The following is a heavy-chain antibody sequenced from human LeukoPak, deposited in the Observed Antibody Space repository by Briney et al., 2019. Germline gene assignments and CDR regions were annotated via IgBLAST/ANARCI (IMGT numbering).Heavy chain of an antibody. J-gene: IGHJ4*02. CDR3: ARDRSGGTSY. D-gene: IGHD2-15*01. V-gene: IGHV3-20*04. CDR1: GFTFDDYG. Sequence: PGGSLRLSCAASGFTFDDYGMSCVRQAPGKGLEWVSGINWNGGSTDYADSVKGRFTISRDNTKNSLYLQMNSLRAEGTALYYCARDRSGGTSYWSQGTLVTVSS. CDR2: INWNGGST.